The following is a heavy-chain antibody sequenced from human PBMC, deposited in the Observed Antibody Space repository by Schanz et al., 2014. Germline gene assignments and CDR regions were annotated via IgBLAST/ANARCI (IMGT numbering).Heavy chain of an antibody. CDR1: GYTFTSYG. CDR3: ARDRRRYCSTASCLHDNWFDP. CDR2: INPSGGST. J-gene: IGHJ5*02. D-gene: IGHD2-2*01. Sequence: QVQLVQSGAEVKKPGASVKVSCKASGYTFTSYGINWVRQAPGQGLEWMGIINPSGGSTRYGQKFQGRITVTTDTSTSTVYMELRSLRSDDTAVYYCARDRRRYCSTASCLHDNWFDPWGQGTLVIVSS. V-gene: IGHV1-46*01.